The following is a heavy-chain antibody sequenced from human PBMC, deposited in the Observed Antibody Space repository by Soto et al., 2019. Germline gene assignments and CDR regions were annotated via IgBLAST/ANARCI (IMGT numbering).Heavy chain of an antibody. J-gene: IGHJ6*02. V-gene: IGHV3-30*18. D-gene: IGHD3-9*01. CDR2: ISYDGSNK. Sequence: GGSLRLSCAASGFTFSSYGMHWARQAPGKGLEWVAVISYDGSNKYYADSVKGRFTISRDNSKNTLYLQMNSLRAEDTAVYYCAKDQYGYYDILTGPHDHYYGMDVWGQGTTVTVSS. CDR1: GFTFSSYG. CDR3: AKDQYGYYDILTGPHDHYYGMDV.